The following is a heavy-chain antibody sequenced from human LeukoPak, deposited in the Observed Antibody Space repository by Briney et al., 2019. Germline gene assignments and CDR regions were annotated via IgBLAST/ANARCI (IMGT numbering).Heavy chain of an antibody. CDR1: GFTFNNYG. CDR3: AKDRTVGASYWYFDL. CDR2: IAYDGSKK. V-gene: IGHV3-33*06. Sequence: GRSLRLSCVGSGFTFNNYGINWVRQAPGKGLEWVTGIAYDGSKKFYADSVKGRFTISRDSSKNTLFLHMNTLRAEDTAIYYCAKDRTVGASYWYFDLWGRGTLVTVSS. D-gene: IGHD1-26*01. J-gene: IGHJ2*01.